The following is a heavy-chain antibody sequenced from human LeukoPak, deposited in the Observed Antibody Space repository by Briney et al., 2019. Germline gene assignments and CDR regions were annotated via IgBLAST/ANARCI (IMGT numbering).Heavy chain of an antibody. CDR3: AREVAEGYDYSMDV. Sequence: PSETLSLTCTVSGGSISSGSYYWSWIRQPAGKGLEWIGRIYTSGSANYNPSLKSRVTISVSSSKHQFYLRLSSVMAADTAVYYCAREVAEGYDYSMDVWGKGPTVTISS. V-gene: IGHV4-61*02. J-gene: IGHJ6*03. CDR1: GGSISSGSYY. CDR2: IYTSGSA.